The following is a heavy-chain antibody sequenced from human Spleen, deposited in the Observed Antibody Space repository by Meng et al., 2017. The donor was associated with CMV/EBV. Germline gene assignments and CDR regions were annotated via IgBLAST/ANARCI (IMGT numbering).Heavy chain of an antibody. D-gene: IGHD2-2*01. CDR1: GYTFTTYG. V-gene: IGHV1-18*01. CDR2: ISVDNGDT. J-gene: IGHJ4*02. CDR3: ARWAPLDCIIASCYFPDY. Sequence: ASVKVSCKASGYTFTTYGISWVRQAPGQGPEWMGWISVDNGDTHYAQKFQGRVTMTTDTSTSTAYMEVGNPRSDDTTVYYCARWAPLDCIIASCYFPDYWGQGTPVTVSS.